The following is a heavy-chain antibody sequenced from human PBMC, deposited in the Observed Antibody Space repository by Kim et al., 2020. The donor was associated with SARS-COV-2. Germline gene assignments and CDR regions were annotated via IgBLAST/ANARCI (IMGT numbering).Heavy chain of an antibody. V-gene: IGHV3-15*01. J-gene: IGHJ4*02. CDR1: GFTFSNAW. CDR3: TTEIGYFDWLLPGIDY. Sequence: GGSLRLSCAASGFTFSNAWMSWVRQAPGKGLEWVGRIKSKTDGGTTDYAAPVKGRFTISRDDSKNTLYLQMNSLKTEDTAVYYCTTEIGYFDWLLPGIDYWGQGTLVTVSS. CDR2: IKSKTDGGTT. D-gene: IGHD3-9*01.